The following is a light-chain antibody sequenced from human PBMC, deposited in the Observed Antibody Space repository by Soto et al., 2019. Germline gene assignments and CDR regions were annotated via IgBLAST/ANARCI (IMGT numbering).Light chain of an antibody. CDR3: GTWDSSLSAVV. Sequence: QSVLTQPPSVSAAPGQKVTISCSGSSSNIGNNYVSWYQQLPGTAPKLLIYENNKRTSGIPDRFSGSKSGTSATLGITGLQTGDEADYYCGTWDSSLSAVVFGGGTKLTVL. CDR1: SSNIGNNY. CDR2: ENN. V-gene: IGLV1-51*02. J-gene: IGLJ2*01.